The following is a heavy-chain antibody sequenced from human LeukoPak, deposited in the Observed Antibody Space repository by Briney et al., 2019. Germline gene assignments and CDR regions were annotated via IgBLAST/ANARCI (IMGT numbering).Heavy chain of an antibody. CDR2: IYHTGTT. V-gene: IGHV4-59*01. CDR1: GGSISNYY. Sequence: SETLSLTCTVSGGSISNYYWSWIRRPPGQGLEWIGYIYHTGTTKYNPSLKSRVTISVDMSNNQFSLKLSSVTAADTAVYYCARGSHITMVRGGTFDYWGQGTLVTVSS. D-gene: IGHD3-10*01. CDR3: ARGSHITMVRGGTFDY. J-gene: IGHJ4*02.